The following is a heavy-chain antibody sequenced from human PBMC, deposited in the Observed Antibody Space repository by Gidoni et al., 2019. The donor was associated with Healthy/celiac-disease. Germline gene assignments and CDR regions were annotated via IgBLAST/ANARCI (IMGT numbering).Heavy chain of an antibody. CDR3: ARRIQYYDFWSGEFDP. CDR2: IYYSGST. CDR1: GGSISSYY. V-gene: IGHV4-59*08. Sequence: QVQLQESGPGLVKPSETLSLTCTVSGGSISSYYWRWIRQPPGKGLEWIGYIYYSGSTNYNPSLKSRVTISVDTSKNQFSLKLSSVTAADTAVYYCARRIQYYDFWSGEFDPWGQGTLVTVSS. D-gene: IGHD3-3*01. J-gene: IGHJ5*02.